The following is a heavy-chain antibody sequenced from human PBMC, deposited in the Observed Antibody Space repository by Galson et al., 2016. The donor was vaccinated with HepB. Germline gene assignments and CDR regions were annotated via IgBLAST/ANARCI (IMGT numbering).Heavy chain of an antibody. V-gene: IGHV3-49*03. CDR1: GFTFGDYA. Sequence: SLRLSCATSGFTFGDYAMSWFRQAPGKGLEWVGFIRSKAYGGTTEYAASVKGRFTISRDDSKSIAYLQMNSLTTEDTAVYYCTRVYYDFWSGYSRYMDVWGKGTTVTVSS. D-gene: IGHD3-3*01. CDR2: IRSKAYGGTT. J-gene: IGHJ6*03. CDR3: TRVYYDFWSGYSRYMDV.